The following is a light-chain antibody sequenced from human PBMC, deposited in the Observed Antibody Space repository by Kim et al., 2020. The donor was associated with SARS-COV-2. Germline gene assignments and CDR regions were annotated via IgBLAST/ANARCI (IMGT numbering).Light chain of an antibody. J-gene: IGLJ2*01. CDR1: SRDVVGYNY. CDR2: DVS. V-gene: IGLV2-14*03. CDR3: SSYTSSTHVV. Sequence: GQSTTISCPGTSRDVVGYNYVSWYQQHPGKAPKLMIYDVSNRPSGVSNRFSGSKSGNTASLTISGLQAEDEADYYCSSYTSSTHVVFGGGTQLTVL.